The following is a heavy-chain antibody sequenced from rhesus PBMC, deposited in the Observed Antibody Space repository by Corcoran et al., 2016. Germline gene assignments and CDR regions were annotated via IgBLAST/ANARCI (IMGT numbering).Heavy chain of an antibody. CDR2: ITHSGST. J-gene: IGHJ4*01. Sequence: QVQLQESGPGLVKPSEPLSLSCAVSGGPLSNGYNSWTGIRAPPGKGREWIGAITHSGSTSYNPSLKMRVTISRDTSKNQFSLELRSVTTADTAVYYCARVSRQSFDYWGQGVLVTVSS. V-gene: IGHV4-122*02. CDR3: ARVSRQSFDY. CDR1: GGPLSNGYNS. D-gene: IGHD6-25*01.